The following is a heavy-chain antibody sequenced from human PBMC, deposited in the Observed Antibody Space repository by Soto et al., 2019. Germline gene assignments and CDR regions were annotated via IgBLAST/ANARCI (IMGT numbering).Heavy chain of an antibody. D-gene: IGHD4-17*01. CDR2: ISAYNGNT. Sequence: ASVKVSCKASGYTFTSYGISWVRQAPGQGLEWMGWISAYNGNTNYAQKLQGRVTMTTDTSTSTAYMELRSLRSDDTAVYYCASLGPIREEGLDAFDIWGQGTMVTVSS. V-gene: IGHV1-18*01. J-gene: IGHJ3*02. CDR1: GYTFTSYG. CDR3: ASLGPIREEGLDAFDI.